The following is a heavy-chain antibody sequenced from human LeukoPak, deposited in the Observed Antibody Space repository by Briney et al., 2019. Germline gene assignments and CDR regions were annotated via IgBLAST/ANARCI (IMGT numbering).Heavy chain of an antibody. CDR1: GGSISSSSYY. J-gene: IGHJ6*02. D-gene: IGHD3-10*01. V-gene: IGHV4-39*01. Sequence: PSETLSLTCTVSGGSISSSSYYWVWLRQPPGKGLEWIGAINYSGITFYNPSLKSRVTKSVDTSKNQFSLKLSSVTAADTAVYFCARTMENYYYGMDVWGQGTAVTVSS. CDR2: INYSGIT. CDR3: ARTMENYYYGMDV.